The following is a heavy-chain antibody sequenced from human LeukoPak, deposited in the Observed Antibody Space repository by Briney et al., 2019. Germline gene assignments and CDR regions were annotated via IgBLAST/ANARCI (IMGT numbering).Heavy chain of an antibody. D-gene: IGHD5-12*01. CDR3: ARGYRAFDI. V-gene: IGHV4-59*11. J-gene: IGHJ3*02. Sequence: SETLSLTCTVSGGSISSHYWSWIRQPPGKGLEWIGYIYYSGSTNYNPSLKSRVTISVDTSKNQFSLKLSSVTAADTAVYYCARGYRAFDIWGQGTMVTVSS. CDR2: IYYSGST. CDR1: GGSISSHY.